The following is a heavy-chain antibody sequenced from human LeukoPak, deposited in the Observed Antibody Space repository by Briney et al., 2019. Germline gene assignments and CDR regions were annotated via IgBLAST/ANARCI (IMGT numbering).Heavy chain of an antibody. Sequence: GGSLRLSCAASGFSFSSNYMSWVRQAPGKGLEWVSVIYSGGSTNYADSVKGRFIISRDNSKNTLYLQMNSLRAEDTAVYYCAKDSEPDCTNGVCYLDYWGQGTLVTVSS. D-gene: IGHD2-8*01. V-gene: IGHV3-53*05. CDR1: GFSFSSNY. CDR2: IYSGGST. J-gene: IGHJ4*02. CDR3: AKDSEPDCTNGVCYLDY.